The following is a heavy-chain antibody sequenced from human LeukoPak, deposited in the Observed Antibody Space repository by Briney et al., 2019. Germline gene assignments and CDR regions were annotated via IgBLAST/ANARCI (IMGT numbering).Heavy chain of an antibody. V-gene: IGHV3-21*01. Sequence: GGSLRLSCAASGFTFSSYSMNWVRQAPGKGLKWVSSISSSSSYIYYADSVKGRFTISRDNAKNSLYLQMNSLRAEDTAVYYCARADCSGGSCSYGMDVWGQGTTVTVSS. CDR3: ARADCSGGSCSYGMDV. D-gene: IGHD2-15*01. CDR2: ISSSSSYI. J-gene: IGHJ6*02. CDR1: GFTFSSYS.